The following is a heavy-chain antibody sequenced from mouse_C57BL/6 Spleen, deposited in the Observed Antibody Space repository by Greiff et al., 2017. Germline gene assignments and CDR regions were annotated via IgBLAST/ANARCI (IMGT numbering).Heavy chain of an antibody. CDR2: ISSGSSTI. CDR1: GFTFSDYG. Sequence: EVKVVESGGGLVKPGGSLKLSCAASGFTFSDYGMHWVRQAPEKGLEWVAYISSGSSTIYYADTVKGRFTISRDNAKNTLFLQMTSLRSEDTAMYYCARHHYYGSSWYFDVWGTGTTVTVSS. J-gene: IGHJ1*03. D-gene: IGHD1-1*01. CDR3: ARHHYYGSSWYFDV. V-gene: IGHV5-17*01.